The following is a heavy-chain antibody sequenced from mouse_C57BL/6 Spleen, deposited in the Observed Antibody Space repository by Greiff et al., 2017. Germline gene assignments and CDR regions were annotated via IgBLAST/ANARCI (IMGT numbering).Heavy chain of an antibody. CDR1: GFTFSDYG. CDR2: ISSGSSTI. J-gene: IGHJ4*01. D-gene: IGHD1-1*01. V-gene: IGHV5-17*01. Sequence: EVMLVESGGGLVKPGGSLKLSCAASGFTFSDYGMHWVRQAPEKGLEWVAYISSGSSTIYYADTVKGRFTISRDNAKNTLFLQMTSLRSEDTAMYYCSYYYGSSRYAMDYWGQGTSVTVSS. CDR3: SYYYGSSRYAMDY.